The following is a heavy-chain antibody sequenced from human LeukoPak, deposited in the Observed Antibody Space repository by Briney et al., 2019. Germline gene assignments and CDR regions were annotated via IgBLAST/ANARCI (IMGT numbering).Heavy chain of an antibody. J-gene: IGHJ4*02. CDR2: IKSKSDDGTT. Sequence: GGSLRLSCAASGFTFNNAWMNWVRQAPGKGLEWVGRIKSKSDDGTTDYAAPVKGRFTISRDDSKNTLYLQMNSLKTEDTAVYYCAKDRGYSSGWYGEFDYWGQGTLVTVSS. CDR3: AKDRGYSSGWYGEFDY. CDR1: GFTFNNAW. D-gene: IGHD6-19*01. V-gene: IGHV3-15*01.